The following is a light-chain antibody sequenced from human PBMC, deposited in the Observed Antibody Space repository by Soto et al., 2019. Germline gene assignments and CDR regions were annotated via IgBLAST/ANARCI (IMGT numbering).Light chain of an antibody. J-gene: IGKJ1*01. V-gene: IGKV4-1*01. CDR3: QQYYAIPRT. CDR2: WAS. CDR1: QSVLDRSNNKNY. Sequence: DIVMTQSPDSLAVSLGERAIINCKSSQSVLDRSNNKNYLTWYQQKPGQPPKPLIYWASTREFGVPDRFSGSGSGIDFTLTISSLQAEDVALYYCQQYYAIPRTFGQGTKVETK.